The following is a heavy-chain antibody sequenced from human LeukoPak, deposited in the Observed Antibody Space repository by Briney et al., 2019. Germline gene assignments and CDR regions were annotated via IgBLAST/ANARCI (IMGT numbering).Heavy chain of an antibody. CDR1: GFTVSTNY. D-gene: IGHD6-13*01. Sequence: PGGSLGLSCAASGFTVSTNYMSWVRQAPGKGLEWVSVLYSGGSTYHADSVKGRFTISRDNSKNTLYLQMNSLRAEDTAVYYCAKEGSGIYSSSWYLGNWFDPWGQGTLVTVSS. CDR3: AKEGSGIYSSSWYLGNWFDP. J-gene: IGHJ5*02. V-gene: IGHV3-53*01. CDR2: LYSGGST.